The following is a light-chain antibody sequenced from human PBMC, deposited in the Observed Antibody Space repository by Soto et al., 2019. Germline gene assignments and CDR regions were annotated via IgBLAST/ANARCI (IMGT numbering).Light chain of an antibody. J-gene: IGLJ1*01. CDR3: SSYTSSSPAIV. CDR1: SSDVGGYNY. Sequence: QSALTQPASVSGAPGQPITISCTGTSSDVGGYNYVSWYQQHPGKAPKLMIYDVSNRPSGVSNRFSGSKSGNTASLTISGLQAEDEADYYCSSYTSSSPAIVFGTGTKVTVL. CDR2: DVS. V-gene: IGLV2-14*01.